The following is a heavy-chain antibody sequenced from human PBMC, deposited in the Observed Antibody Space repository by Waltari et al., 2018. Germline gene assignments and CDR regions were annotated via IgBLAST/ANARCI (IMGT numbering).Heavy chain of an antibody. J-gene: IGHJ4*02. CDR3: ARDQRPLTGTTLIDY. V-gene: IGHV1-3*01. D-gene: IGHD1-20*01. CDR1: GYTFTSYA. Sequence: QVQLVQSGAEVKKPGASVKVSCKASGYTFTSYAMHWVRQAPGQRLEWMGWINAGNGNTKYSQKFQGRVTITRDTSASTAYMELSSLRSEDTAVYYCARDQRPLTGTTLIDYWGQGTLVTVSS. CDR2: INAGNGNT.